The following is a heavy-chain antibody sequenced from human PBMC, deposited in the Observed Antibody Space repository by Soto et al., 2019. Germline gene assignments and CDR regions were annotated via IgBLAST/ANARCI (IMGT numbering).Heavy chain of an antibody. V-gene: IGHV1-2*04. D-gene: IGHD2-15*01. Sequence: ASVKVSCKASGYTFTGYYMHWVRQAPGQGLEWMGWINPNSGGTNYAQKFQGWVTMTRDTSISTAYMELSRLRSDDTAVYYCARGGVVVVAAYAYNWFDPWGQGTLVTVSS. CDR3: ARGGVVVVAAYAYNWFDP. J-gene: IGHJ5*02. CDR2: INPNSGGT. CDR1: GYTFTGYY.